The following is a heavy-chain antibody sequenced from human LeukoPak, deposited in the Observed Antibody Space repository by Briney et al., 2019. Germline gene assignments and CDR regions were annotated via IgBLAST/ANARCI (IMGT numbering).Heavy chain of an antibody. D-gene: IGHD3-22*01. CDR3: TRANYYDSSGEYYFDY. V-gene: IGHV3-49*04. CDR2: IRSKAYGGTT. J-gene: IGHJ4*02. Sequence: PGGSLRLSCTASGFTSGDYAMSWVRQAPGKGLEWAGLIRSKAYGGTTEYAASVKGRFTISRDDSKSIAYLQMNSLKTGDTAVYYCTRANYYDSSGEYYFDYWGQGTLVTVSS. CDR1: GFTSGDYA.